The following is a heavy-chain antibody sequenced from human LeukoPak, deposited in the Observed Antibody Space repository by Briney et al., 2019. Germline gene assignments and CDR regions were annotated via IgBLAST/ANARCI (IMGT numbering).Heavy chain of an antibody. CDR3: VRAPRVYCSSTSCYSNWFDP. V-gene: IGHV4-34*01. Sequence: SETLSLTCAVYGGSFSGYYWSWIRQPPGKGLEWIGEINHSGSTNYNPSLKSRVTISVDTSKNQFSLKLSSVTAADTAVYYCVRAPRVYCSSTSCYSNWFDPWGQGTLVTVSS. J-gene: IGHJ5*02. CDR1: GGSFSGYY. D-gene: IGHD2-2*02. CDR2: INHSGST.